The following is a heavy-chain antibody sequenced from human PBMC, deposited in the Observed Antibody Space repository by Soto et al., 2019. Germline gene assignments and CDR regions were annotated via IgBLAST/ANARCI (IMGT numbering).Heavy chain of an antibody. CDR2: IIPILGIA. CDR3: ARAPLVVRGAYYYYMDV. V-gene: IGHV1-69*02. Sequence: QVQLVQSGAEVKKPGSSVKVSCKASGGTFSSYTISWVRQAPGQGLEWMGRIIPILGIANYAQKFQGRVTITADKSTSTAYMELSSLRSEDTAVYYCARAPLVVRGAYYYYMDVWGKGTTVTVSS. J-gene: IGHJ6*03. CDR1: GGTFSSYT. D-gene: IGHD1-26*01.